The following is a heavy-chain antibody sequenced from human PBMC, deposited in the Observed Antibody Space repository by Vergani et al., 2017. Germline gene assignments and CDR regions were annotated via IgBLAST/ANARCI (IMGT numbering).Heavy chain of an antibody. CDR2: IIPIFGTA. CDR1: GGTFSSSA. Sequence: QVQLVQSGAEVKKPGSSVKVSCKASGGTFSSSAISWVRQAPGQGLEWMGGIIPIFGTANYAQKFQGRVTITADDSTSTAYMELSSLRSEDTAVYYCARFRERSTVTTEDAFDIWGQGTMVTVSS. D-gene: IGHD4-17*01. CDR3: ARFRERSTVTTEDAFDI. J-gene: IGHJ3*02. V-gene: IGHV1-69*12.